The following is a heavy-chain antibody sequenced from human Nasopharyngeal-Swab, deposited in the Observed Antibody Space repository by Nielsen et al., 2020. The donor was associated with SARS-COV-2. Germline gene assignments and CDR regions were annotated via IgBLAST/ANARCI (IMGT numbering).Heavy chain of an antibody. V-gene: IGHV4-34*01. Sequence: SETLSLTCAVYGGSFGGYYWSWIRQPPGKGLEWIGEINHSGSTNYNPSLKSRVTISVDTSKNQFSLKLSSVTAADTAVYYCARGWIAVAGTLLWFDPWGQGTLVTVSS. CDR1: GGSFGGYY. D-gene: IGHD6-19*01. CDR2: INHSGST. CDR3: ARGWIAVAGTLLWFDP. J-gene: IGHJ5*02.